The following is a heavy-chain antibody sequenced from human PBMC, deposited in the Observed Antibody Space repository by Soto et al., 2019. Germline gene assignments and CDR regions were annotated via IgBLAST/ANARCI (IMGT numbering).Heavy chain of an antibody. V-gene: IGHV1-2*02. Sequence: ASVKVSCKASGYTFTGYYMHWVRQAPGQGLEWMGWINPNSGGTNYAQKFQGRVTMTRDTSISTAYMELSRLRSDDTAVYYCARVRAARPYYYGMDVWGQGTTVTVSS. D-gene: IGHD6-6*01. CDR3: ARVRAARPYYYGMDV. CDR2: INPNSGGT. CDR1: GYTFTGYY. J-gene: IGHJ6*02.